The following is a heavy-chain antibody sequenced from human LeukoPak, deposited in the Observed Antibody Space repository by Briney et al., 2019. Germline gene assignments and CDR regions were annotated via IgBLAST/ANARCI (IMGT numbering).Heavy chain of an antibody. CDR3: ARESEAMTTSAYNWFDP. CDR1: GGPFSGYY. V-gene: IGHV4-34*01. D-gene: IGHD2/OR15-2a*01. CDR2: INHSGST. Sequence: SETLSLTCAVYGGPFSGYYWSWIRQPPGKGLEWLGEINHSGSTNYNPSLKSRVTISVDTSKNQFSLKLSSVTAADTAVYCCARESEAMTTSAYNWFDPWGQGTLVTVSS. J-gene: IGHJ5*02.